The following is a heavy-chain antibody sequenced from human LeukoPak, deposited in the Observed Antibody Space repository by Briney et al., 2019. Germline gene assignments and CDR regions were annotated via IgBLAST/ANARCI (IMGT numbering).Heavy chain of an antibody. CDR2: ISYDGRNK. V-gene: IGHV3-30*18. J-gene: IGHJ4*02. D-gene: IGHD2-2*01. CDR3: AKGPLRGTAAAIDY. Sequence: GGSLRLSCAASGFTFNNYGMHWVRQAPGKGLEWLAVISYDGRNKHYPDSVKGRFTISRDISTDTLWLQMDSLRTEDTAVYYCAKGPLRGTAAAIDYWGQGTLVTVSS. CDR1: GFTFNNYG.